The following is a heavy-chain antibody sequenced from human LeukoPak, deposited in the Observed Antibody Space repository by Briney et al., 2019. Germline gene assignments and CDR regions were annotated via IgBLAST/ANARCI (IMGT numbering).Heavy chain of an antibody. CDR2: IIPILGIA. D-gene: IGHD2-21*02. Sequence: SVKVSCKASGGTFSSYAISWVRQAPGQGLEWMGRIIPILGIANYAQKFQGRVMITADKSTSTAYMELSSLRSEDTAVYYCAREAAYCGGDCYSAPPYYYYGMDVWGQGTTVTVSS. V-gene: IGHV1-69*04. CDR3: AREAAYCGGDCYSAPPYYYYGMDV. CDR1: GGTFSSYA. J-gene: IGHJ6*02.